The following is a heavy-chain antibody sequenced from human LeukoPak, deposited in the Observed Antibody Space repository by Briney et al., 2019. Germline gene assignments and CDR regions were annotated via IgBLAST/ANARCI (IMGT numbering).Heavy chain of an antibody. D-gene: IGHD3-22*01. Sequence: SVKVSCKASGGTFSSYAISWVRQAPGQGLEWMGGIIPIFGTANYAQKFQSRVTITADESTSTAYMELSSLRSEDTAVYYCASENYYDSSGHFKAFFDYWGQGTLVTVSS. CDR2: IIPIFGTA. V-gene: IGHV1-69*13. CDR1: GGTFSSYA. J-gene: IGHJ4*02. CDR3: ASENYYDSSGHFKAFFDY.